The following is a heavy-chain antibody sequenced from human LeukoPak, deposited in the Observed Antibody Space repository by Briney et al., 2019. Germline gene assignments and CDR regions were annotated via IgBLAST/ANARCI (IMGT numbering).Heavy chain of an antibody. Sequence: GGSLRLSCEASGFTFSSFPMNWVRQAPGKGPEWVSYISGSGTTTFYPDSVKGRFTISRDNAKNSLYLQMNSLRAEDTAVYYCASLNYDILTGSYYFDYWGQGTLVTISS. V-gene: IGHV3-48*03. CDR1: GFTFSSFP. CDR2: ISGSGTTT. D-gene: IGHD3-9*01. J-gene: IGHJ4*02. CDR3: ASLNYDILTGSYYFDY.